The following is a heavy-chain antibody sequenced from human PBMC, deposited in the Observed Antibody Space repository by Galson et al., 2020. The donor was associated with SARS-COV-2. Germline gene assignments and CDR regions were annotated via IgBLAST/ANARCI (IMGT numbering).Heavy chain of an antibody. CDR1: GFTFSDYE. D-gene: IGHD6-13*01. J-gene: IGHJ3*02. CDR2: ISSSGTNI. Sequence: GESLKISCAGSGFTFSDYEMNWVRQGPGQGLEWVSYISSSGTNIYYADSVKGRFTISRDNAKNSLYLQMTSLRAEDTAVYYCASPYLAAASFFGAFDIWGPGTMVTVSS. CDR3: ASPYLAAASFFGAFDI. V-gene: IGHV3-48*03.